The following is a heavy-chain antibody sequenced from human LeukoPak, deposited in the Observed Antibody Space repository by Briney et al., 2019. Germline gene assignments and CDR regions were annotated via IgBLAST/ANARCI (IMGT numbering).Heavy chain of an antibody. J-gene: IGHJ3*02. CDR3: ASGRWEPYDAFDI. V-gene: IGHV1-2*02. D-gene: IGHD1-26*01. CDR2: INPNSGGT. CDR1: GYTFTGYY. Sequence: ASVKVSCKASGYTFTGYYMHWVRQAPGQGLEWMGWINPNSGGTNYAQKFQGRVTMTRDTSISTAYMELSRPRSDDTALYHCASGRWEPYDAFDIWGQGTMVTVSS.